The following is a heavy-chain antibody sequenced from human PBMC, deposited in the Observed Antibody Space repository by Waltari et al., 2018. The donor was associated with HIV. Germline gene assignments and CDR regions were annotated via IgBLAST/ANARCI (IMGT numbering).Heavy chain of an antibody. V-gene: IGHV3-23*01. J-gene: IGHJ6*02. CDR1: GFTFSNYG. D-gene: IGHD6-13*01. CDR2: ISGSGGNT. CDR3: VKEHQYSHTWYSYYGMDV. Sequence: EVQLLESGGGLVQTGGSLRLSCAASGFTFSNYGLNWVGQAPGKGLEWVSAISGSGGNTYYADSLKGRFTISRDNSKNTLYLQMNSLRAEDTAVYFCVKEHQYSHTWYSYYGMDVWGQGTTVTVSS.